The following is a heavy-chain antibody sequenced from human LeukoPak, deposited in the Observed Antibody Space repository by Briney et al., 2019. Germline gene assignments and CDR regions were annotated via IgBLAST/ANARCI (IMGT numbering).Heavy chain of an antibody. D-gene: IGHD3-22*01. CDR1: GGSFSGYY. CDR3: ATPGVLGLLPSHLGY. Sequence: SETLSLTCAVYGGSFSGYYWSWIRQPPGKGLEWIGEINHSGSTNYNPSLKSRVTISVDTSKNQFSLKLNSVTAADTAVYYCATPGVLGLLPSHLGYWGQGTLVTVSS. V-gene: IGHV4-34*01. J-gene: IGHJ4*02. CDR2: INHSGST.